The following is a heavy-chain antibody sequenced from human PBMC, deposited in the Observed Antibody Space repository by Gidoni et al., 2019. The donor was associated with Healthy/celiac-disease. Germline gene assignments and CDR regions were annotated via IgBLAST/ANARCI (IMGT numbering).Heavy chain of an antibody. J-gene: IGHJ3*02. D-gene: IGHD2-15*01. V-gene: IGHV5-10-1*03. CDR2: IDPSDSYT. Sequence: VQLVQSGAAGNKPGESLRITCEGSEYSFTSFWISWVRQMPGQGLEWMGRIDPSDSYTNYSPSFQGHVTISADKSISTAYLQWSSLKASDTAMYYCARLYCSGGSCYSGAFDIWGQGTMVTVSS. CDR3: ARLYCSGGSCYSGAFDI. CDR1: EYSFTSFW.